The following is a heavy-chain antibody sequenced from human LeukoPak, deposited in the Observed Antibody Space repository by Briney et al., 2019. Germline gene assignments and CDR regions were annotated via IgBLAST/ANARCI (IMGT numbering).Heavy chain of an antibody. J-gene: IGHJ4*02. V-gene: IGHV1-18*01. Sequence: ASVKVSCKASGYTFTSYGINWVRQGPGQGLEWMGWISTYNGDTNYAQSLQGRVTMTTDTSTSTAYMELRSLRSDDTAIYYCARGRGSTSRYWGQGTLVTVSS. CDR1: GYTFTSYG. CDR2: ISTYNGDT. CDR3: ARGRGSTSRY. D-gene: IGHD5-12*01.